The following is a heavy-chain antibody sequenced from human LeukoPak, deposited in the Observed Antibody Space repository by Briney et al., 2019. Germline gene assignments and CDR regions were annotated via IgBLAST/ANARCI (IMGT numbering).Heavy chain of an antibody. CDR3: AKGRYFDRHLADYFDY. Sequence: GGSLRLSCAASGFTFSSYAMSWVRQAPGKGLEWVSAISGSGGSTYYADSVKGRFTISRDNSKNTLYLQMNSLRAEDTAVYYCAKGRYFDRHLADYFDYWGQGTLVTVSS. J-gene: IGHJ4*02. CDR1: GFTFSSYA. V-gene: IGHV3-23*01. D-gene: IGHD3-9*01. CDR2: ISGSGGST.